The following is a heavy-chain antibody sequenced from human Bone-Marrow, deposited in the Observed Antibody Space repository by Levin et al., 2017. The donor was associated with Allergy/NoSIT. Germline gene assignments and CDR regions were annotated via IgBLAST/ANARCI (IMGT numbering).Heavy chain of an antibody. V-gene: IGHV3-23*01. Sequence: GASVKVSCAASGFPFTTYALGWVRQAPGKGLEWVSVISASGGSTDYADSVKGRFTISRDNSKNTLYLQMNSLRADDTAVYYCAKGPFSSSSRGYYFDFWGQGALVTVSS. D-gene: IGHD6-6*01. J-gene: IGHJ4*02. CDR2: ISASGGST. CDR1: GFPFTTYA. CDR3: AKGPFSSSSRGYYFDF.